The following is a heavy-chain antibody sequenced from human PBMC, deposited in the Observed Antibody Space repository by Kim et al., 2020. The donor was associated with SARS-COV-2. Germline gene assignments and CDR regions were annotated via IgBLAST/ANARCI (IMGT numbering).Heavy chain of an antibody. CDR1: GFTFSSYA. D-gene: IGHD3-10*01. Sequence: GGSLRLSCAASGFTFSSYAMSWVRQAPGKGLEWVSVIYSGASSTYYADSVKGRFTISRDNSKNTLYVQMNSLRDEDTAVYYCAKDRLTVVRGVSSPGPMDVWGQGTTVTVSS. CDR2: IYSGASST. V-gene: IGHV3-23*03. J-gene: IGHJ6*02. CDR3: AKDRLTVVRGVSSPGPMDV.